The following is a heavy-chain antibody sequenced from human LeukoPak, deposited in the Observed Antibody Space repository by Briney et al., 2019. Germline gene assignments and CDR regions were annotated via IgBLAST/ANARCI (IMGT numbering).Heavy chain of an antibody. CDR3: ARDPYYYGSGSYYK. V-gene: IGHV3-21*01. Sequence: PGGSLRLSCAASGFTFSSYEMNWVRQAPGKGLEGVSSISSSSSYIYYADSVKGRFTISRDNAKNSLYLQMNSLRAEDTAVYYCARDPYYYGSGSYYKWGQGTLVTVSS. J-gene: IGHJ4*02. CDR2: ISSSSSYI. CDR1: GFTFSSYE. D-gene: IGHD3-10*01.